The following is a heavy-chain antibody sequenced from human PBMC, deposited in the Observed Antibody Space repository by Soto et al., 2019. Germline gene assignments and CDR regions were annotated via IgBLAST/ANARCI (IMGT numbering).Heavy chain of an antibody. CDR3: ARSHYYGSGSPAY. CDR2: INHSGST. CDR1: GGSFSGYY. D-gene: IGHD3-10*01. J-gene: IGHJ4*02. V-gene: IGHV4-34*01. Sequence: QVQLQQWGAGLLKPSETLSLTCAVDGGSFSGYYWSWIRQPPGKGLEWIGEINHSGSTNYNPSLKSRVTISVDTSKNQFSLKLSSVTAADTAVYYCARSHYYGSGSPAYWGQGTLVTVSS.